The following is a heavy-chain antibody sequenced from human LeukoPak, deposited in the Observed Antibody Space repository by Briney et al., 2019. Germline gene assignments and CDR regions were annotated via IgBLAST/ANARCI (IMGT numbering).Heavy chain of an antibody. CDR2: FDPEDGET. CDR3: ATGLLRYFDWFRRGPSDAFDI. J-gene: IGHJ3*02. V-gene: IGHV1-24*01. D-gene: IGHD3-9*01. Sequence: APVKVSCKVSGYTLTELSMHWVRQAPGKGLEWMGGFDPEDGETIYAQKFQGRVTMTEDTSTDTAYMELSSLRSEDTAVYYCATGLLRYFDWFRRGPSDAFDIWGQGTMVTVSS. CDR1: GYTLTELS.